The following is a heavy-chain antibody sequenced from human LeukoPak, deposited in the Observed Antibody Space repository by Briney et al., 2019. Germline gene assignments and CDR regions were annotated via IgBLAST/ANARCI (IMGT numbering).Heavy chain of an antibody. CDR2: IKQDGSEK. D-gene: IGHD3-10*01. J-gene: IGHJ6*03. CDR3: AREEGTMVRGVIKRNYYYYMDV. V-gene: IGHV3-7*01. Sequence: GESLKISCKGSGYSFTSYWMSWVRQAPGKGLEWVANIKQDGSEKYYVDSVKGRFTISRDNAKNSLYLQMNSLRAEDTAVYYCAREEGTMVRGVIKRNYYYYMDVWGKGTTVTISS. CDR1: GYSFTSYW.